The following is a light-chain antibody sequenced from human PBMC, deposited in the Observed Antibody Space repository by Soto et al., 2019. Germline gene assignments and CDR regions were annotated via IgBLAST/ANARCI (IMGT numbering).Light chain of an antibody. CDR3: QQYGRSPLMYT. Sequence: EIVLTQSPGTLSLSPGERATLSCRASQSVTSNFLAWYQQKPGQAPRLLIYGASTRAAGVPDRFSGSGSGTDFTVTITRLEPEDFAVYYCQQYGRSPLMYTFGQGTKLVVK. J-gene: IGKJ2*01. V-gene: IGKV3-20*01. CDR1: QSVTSNF. CDR2: GAS.